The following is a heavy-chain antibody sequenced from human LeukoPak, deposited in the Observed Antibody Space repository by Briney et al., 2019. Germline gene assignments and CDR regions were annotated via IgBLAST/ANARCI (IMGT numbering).Heavy chain of an antibody. CDR2: ISGSGGST. CDR1: GGSISSYY. V-gene: IGHV3-23*01. J-gene: IGHJ4*02. CDR3: AKDRTGSYGY. Sequence: QASETLSLTCTVSGGSISSYYWSWVRQAPGKGLEWVSAISGSGGSTYYADSVKGRFTISRDNSKNTLYLQMNSLRAEDTAVYYCAKDRTGSYGYWGQGTLVTVSS. D-gene: IGHD5-18*01.